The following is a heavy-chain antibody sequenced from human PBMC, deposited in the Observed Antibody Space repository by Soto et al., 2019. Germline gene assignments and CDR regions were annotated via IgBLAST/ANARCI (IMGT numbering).Heavy chain of an antibody. CDR1: GFTFDDYA. CDR2: ISWNSGSI. V-gene: IGHV3-9*01. J-gene: IGHJ6*03. D-gene: IGHD4-17*01. CDR3: EKAPLGDYADSYMDV. Sequence: EVQLVESGGGLVQPGRSLRLSCAASGFTFDDYAMHWVRQAPGKGLEWVSGISWNSGSIGYADSGKGRFTISRDNAKNSLYLQMNSLGADDTAMYYCEKAPLGDYADSYMDVWGQGTTVTVSS.